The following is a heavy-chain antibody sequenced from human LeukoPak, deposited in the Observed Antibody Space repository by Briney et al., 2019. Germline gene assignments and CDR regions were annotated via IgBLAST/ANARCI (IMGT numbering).Heavy chain of an antibody. D-gene: IGHD1-26*01. CDR3: ARDRWELRDDAFDI. Sequence: GSSVKVSCKASGGTFSSYAISWVRQAPGQGLEWMGGIIPIFGTANYAQKFQGRVTMTRDTSTSTVYMELSSLRSEDTAVYYCARDRWELRDDAFDIWGQGTMVTVSS. V-gene: IGHV1-69*05. CDR1: GGTFSSYA. CDR2: IIPIFGTA. J-gene: IGHJ3*02.